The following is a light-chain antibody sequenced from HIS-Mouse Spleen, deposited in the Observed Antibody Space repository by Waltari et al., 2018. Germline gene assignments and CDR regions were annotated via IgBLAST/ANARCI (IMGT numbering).Light chain of an antibody. J-gene: IGLJ2*01. CDR1: SSDVGGYNY. Sequence: QSALTQPRSVSGSPGQSVTISCTGTSSDVGGYNYVSWYQQQPGKAPKLMIYDVSTRPSGVPDRFSGSKSGNTASLTISGLQAEDEADYYCCSYAGSYPVVFGGGTKLTVL. V-gene: IGLV2-11*01. CDR2: DVS. CDR3: CSYAGSYPVV.